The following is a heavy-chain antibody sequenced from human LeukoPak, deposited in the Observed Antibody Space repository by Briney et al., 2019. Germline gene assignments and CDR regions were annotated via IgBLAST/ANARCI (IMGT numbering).Heavy chain of an antibody. D-gene: IGHD3-10*01. CDR3: ARDPFITRPGGSGSYSGDGY. CDR2: IYYSGST. V-gene: IGHV4-30-4*01. Sequence: SQTLSLTCTVSGGSISSGDYYWSWIRQPPGKGLEWIGYIYYSGSTYYNPSLKSRVTISVDTSKNQFSLKLSSVTAADTAVYYCARDPFITRPGGSGSYSGDGYWGQGTLVTVSS. J-gene: IGHJ4*02. CDR1: GGSISSGDYY.